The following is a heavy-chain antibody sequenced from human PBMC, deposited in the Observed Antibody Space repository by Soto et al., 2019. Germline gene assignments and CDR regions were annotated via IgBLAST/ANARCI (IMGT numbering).Heavy chain of an antibody. CDR3: ARAAPYCSGGSCYHTGDAFDI. Sequence: GGSLRLSCAASGFTVSSNYMSWVRQAPGEGLEWVSVIYSGGSTYYADSVKGRFTISRHNSKNTLYLQMNSLRAEDTAVYYCARAAPYCSGGSCYHTGDAFDIWGQGTMVTVSS. J-gene: IGHJ3*02. V-gene: IGHV3-53*04. CDR2: IYSGGST. CDR1: GFTVSSNY. D-gene: IGHD2-15*01.